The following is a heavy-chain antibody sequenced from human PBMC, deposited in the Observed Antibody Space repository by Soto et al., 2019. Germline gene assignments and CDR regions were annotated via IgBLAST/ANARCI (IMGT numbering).Heavy chain of an antibody. CDR2: IYYSGST. D-gene: IGHD5-12*01. Sequence: PSGTLSLTCTVSGGSISSYYWSWIRQPPGKGLEWIGYIYYSGSTNYNPSLKSRVTISVDTSKNQFSLKLSSVTAADTAVYYCARGEMATISGFLFDYWGQGTLVTVSS. CDR1: GGSISSYY. J-gene: IGHJ4*02. V-gene: IGHV4-59*01. CDR3: ARGEMATISGFLFDY.